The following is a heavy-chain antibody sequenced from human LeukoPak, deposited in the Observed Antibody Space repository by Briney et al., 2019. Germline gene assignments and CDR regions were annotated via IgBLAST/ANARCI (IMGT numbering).Heavy chain of an antibody. CDR1: GYSISSGYY. CDR2: IYHSGST. J-gene: IGHJ4*02. V-gene: IGHV4-38-2*02. Sequence: SETLSLTCTVSGYSISSGYYWGWIRQPPGKGLEWIGSIYHSGSTYYNPSLKSRVTISVDTSKNQFSLKLSSVTAADTAVYYCARDGEVAGPFDYWGQGTLVTVSS. CDR3: ARDGEVAGPFDY. D-gene: IGHD6-19*01.